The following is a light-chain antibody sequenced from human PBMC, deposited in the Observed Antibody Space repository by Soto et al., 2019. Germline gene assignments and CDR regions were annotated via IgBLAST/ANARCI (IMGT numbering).Light chain of an antibody. CDR1: SSDIGGYYY. V-gene: IGLV2-14*01. CDR3: SSYTSSTTFDV. CDR2: QVS. J-gene: IGLJ1*01. Sequence: QSALTQPASVSGSPGQSITISCTGTSSDIGGYYYVSWYQHHPGKAPKLMIYQVSNRPSGVSTRFSGSKSGNTASLTISGLQAEDEADYYCSSYTSSTTFDVFGTGTKVTVL.